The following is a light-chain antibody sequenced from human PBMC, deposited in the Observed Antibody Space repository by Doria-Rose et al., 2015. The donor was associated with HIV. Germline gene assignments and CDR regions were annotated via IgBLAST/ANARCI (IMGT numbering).Light chain of an antibody. CDR2: DGS. CDR3: HQYGTSWT. V-gene: IGKV3-20*01. CDR1: QSFSSTY. J-gene: IGKJ1*01. Sequence: IVMTQSPGTLSLTPGARATLACRDSQSFSSTYLAWYQQQPGQARSLLIYDGSTRATGIPDMFSASGSGTDFTLTINRLEPEDFALYYCHQYGTSWTFGQGTKVEI.